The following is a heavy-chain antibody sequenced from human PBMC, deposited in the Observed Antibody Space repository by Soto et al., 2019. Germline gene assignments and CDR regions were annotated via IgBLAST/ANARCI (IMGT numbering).Heavy chain of an antibody. D-gene: IGHD6-25*01. V-gene: IGHV4-39*01. CDR3: GRLNQADFNRNRDWFDP. J-gene: IGHJ5*02. CDR1: GGSVNSGTSY. CDR2: ISYGGTT. Sequence: SETLSLTCTVSGGSVNSGTSYWAWLRQSPGKSLEWIGLISYGGTTFYSVSLNSRGTMSVDTSKNQFSLKLSSVTAADTAIYYCGRLNQADFNRNRDWFDPWGQGILVTVSS.